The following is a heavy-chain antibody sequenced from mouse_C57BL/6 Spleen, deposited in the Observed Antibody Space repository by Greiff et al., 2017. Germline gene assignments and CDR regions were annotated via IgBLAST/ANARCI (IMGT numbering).Heavy chain of an antibody. V-gene: IGHV1-47*01. CDR3: ARRGLRYGNYFDY. Sequence: QVQLKESVAELVKPGASVQMSCKASGYTFTTYPIEWMKQNHGKSLEWIGNFHPYNDDTKYNEKFKGKATLTVEKSSSTVYLELSRLTSDDSAVYYCARRGLRYGNYFDYWGQGATLTVSS. J-gene: IGHJ2*01. D-gene: IGHD1-1*01. CDR2: FHPYNDDT. CDR1: GYTFTTYP.